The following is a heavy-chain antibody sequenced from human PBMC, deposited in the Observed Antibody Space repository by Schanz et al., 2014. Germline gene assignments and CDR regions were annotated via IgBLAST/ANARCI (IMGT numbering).Heavy chain of an antibody. CDR1: GFTFSNYW. CDR2: IKQDESEK. Sequence: VQLVESGGGLVQPGGSLRLSCAASGFTFSNYWMTWVRQAPGKGLEWVANIKQDESEKYYVDSVKGRFTISRDNAKNSLFLHMNSLRAEDTAVYYCVRDILHRVYDSGSPWGQGTLXTVSS. D-gene: IGHD3-10*01. V-gene: IGHV3-7*04. CDR3: VRDILHRVYDSGSP. J-gene: IGHJ5*02.